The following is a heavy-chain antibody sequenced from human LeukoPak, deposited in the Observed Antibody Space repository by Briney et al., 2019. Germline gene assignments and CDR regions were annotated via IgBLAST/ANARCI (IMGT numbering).Heavy chain of an antibody. CDR1: GFTFSSYG. J-gene: IGHJ3*02. Sequence: GSLRLSCAASGFTFSSYGMSWVRQAPGKGLEWIGSIHHTGYTFYNPSVKSRITISVETSKNQFSLKLSSVTAADTAMYYCARDTGGFDIWGQGAMVSVSS. D-gene: IGHD2-15*01. V-gene: IGHV4-38-2*02. CDR3: ARDTGGFDI. CDR2: IHHTGYT.